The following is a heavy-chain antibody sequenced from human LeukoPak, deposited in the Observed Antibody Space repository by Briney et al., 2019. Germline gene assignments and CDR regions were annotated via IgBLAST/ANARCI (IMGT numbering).Heavy chain of an antibody. D-gene: IGHD6-6*01. J-gene: IGHJ6*03. Sequence: PSETLSLTCTVSGGSISISSYYWGWIRQPPGKGLEWIGSIYYSGSTYYNPSLKSRVTISVDTSKKQFSLKQSSVTAADTAVYYCARDYHDSSSVYMDVWGKGTTVTVSS. CDR3: ARDYHDSSSVYMDV. CDR2: IYYSGST. V-gene: IGHV4-39*07. CDR1: GGSISISSYY.